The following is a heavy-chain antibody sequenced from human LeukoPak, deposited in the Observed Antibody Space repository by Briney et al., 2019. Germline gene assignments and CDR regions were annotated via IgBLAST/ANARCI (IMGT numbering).Heavy chain of an antibody. D-gene: IGHD6-6*01. V-gene: IGHV4-59*02. Sequence: SETLSLTCTVSGGSVSFYYWNWIRQPPGKGLEWIGYIYHSGSTNYNPSLQSRVTISVDTSKNQFSLNLNSVTAADTAVYYCARGGAARLHFQNWGQGTLVTVSS. CDR3: ARGGAARLHFQN. J-gene: IGHJ1*01. CDR1: GGSVSFYY. CDR2: IYHSGST.